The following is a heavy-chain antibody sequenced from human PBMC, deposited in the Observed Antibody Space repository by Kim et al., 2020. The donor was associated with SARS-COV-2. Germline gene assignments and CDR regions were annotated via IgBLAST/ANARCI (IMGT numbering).Heavy chain of an antibody. J-gene: IGHJ4*02. V-gene: IGHV3-21*01. Sequence: GGSLRLSCAASGFAFSSFNMNWVRQAPGKGLEWVSSISTSSYRFYADSVKGRFTISRDNAQNLLYLQMNSLRAEDTSIYYCASEDCSDSTCYYWGQGALVIVSS. CDR3: ASEDCSDSTCYY. D-gene: IGHD2-15*01. CDR1: GFAFSSFN. CDR2: ISTSSYR.